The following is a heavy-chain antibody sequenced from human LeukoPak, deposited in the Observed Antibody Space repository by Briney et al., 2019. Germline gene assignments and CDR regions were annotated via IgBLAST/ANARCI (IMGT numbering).Heavy chain of an antibody. CDR1: GGSIGGSSYY. J-gene: IGHJ4*02. D-gene: IGHD6-25*01. Sequence: ASETLSLTCTVSGGSIGGSSYYWAWIRQPPGKGLEWIGSIHYGGNTYYNPSLKSRVTISVDTSKNQFSLKLSSVTAADTAVYYCARDVGSALLDYWGQGTLVTVSS. V-gene: IGHV4-39*07. CDR2: IHYGGNT. CDR3: ARDVGSALLDY.